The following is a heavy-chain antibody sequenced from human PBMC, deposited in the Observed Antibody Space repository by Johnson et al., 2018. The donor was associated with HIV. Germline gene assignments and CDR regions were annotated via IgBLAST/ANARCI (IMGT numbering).Heavy chain of an antibody. V-gene: IGHV3-11*04. CDR2: ISRSGSTI. CDR1: GFTFSDYY. J-gene: IGHJ3*02. D-gene: IGHD3-22*01. Sequence: QEKLVESGGGLVKPGGSLRLSCAASGFTFSDYYMSWIRQTPGKGLEWVSYISRSGSTIYYADSVKGRFTISRDNAKNSLSLQMNSLRAEDPAVYYCARDLVPYYYDSSGYSYAFDIWGQGTMVTVSS. CDR3: ARDLVPYYYDSSGYSYAFDI.